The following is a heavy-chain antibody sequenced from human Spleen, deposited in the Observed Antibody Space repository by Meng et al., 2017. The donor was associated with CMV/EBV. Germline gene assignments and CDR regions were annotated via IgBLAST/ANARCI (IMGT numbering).Heavy chain of an antibody. D-gene: IGHD6-13*01. CDR1: GYTFTSYD. CDR3: ARGRGIAALPPGY. Sequence: KAYGYTFTSYDINWVRQATGQGLEWMGWMNPNSGNTGYAQKFQGRVTMTRNTSISTAYMELSSLRSEDTAVYYCARGRGIAALPPGYWGQGTLVTVSS. V-gene: IGHV1-8*02. J-gene: IGHJ4*02. CDR2: MNPNSGNT.